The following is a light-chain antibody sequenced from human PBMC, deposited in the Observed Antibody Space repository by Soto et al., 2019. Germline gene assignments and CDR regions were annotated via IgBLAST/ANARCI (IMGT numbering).Light chain of an antibody. CDR3: SSYTSSSTLVV. J-gene: IGLJ1*01. V-gene: IGLV2-14*01. CDR1: SSDVGGYNY. Sequence: QSALTQPASVSGSPGQSITISCTGTSSDVGGYNYVSWYQQHPGKAPKLMIYEVSNRPSGVSNRFSGSKSGNTASLTISGLQDADEADYYCSSYTSSSTLVVFGTGTKVTVL. CDR2: EVS.